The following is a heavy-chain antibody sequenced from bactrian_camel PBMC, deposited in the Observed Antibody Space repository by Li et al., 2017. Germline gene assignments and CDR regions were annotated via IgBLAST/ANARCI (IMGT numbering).Heavy chain of an antibody. Sequence: VQLVESGGGSVQAGGSLRLDCAASGFTFSSSWMYWVRQAPGKGLEWVSTINAGGHTTYHADSLLGRFTISRDNAKTTVYLQLNSLKTEDTAIYYCAKYDDSWYAPDRYLEVWGQGTQVTVS. CDR3: AKYDDSWYAPDRYLEV. CDR2: INAGGHTT. V-gene: IGHV3S1*01. D-gene: IGHD6*01. CDR1: GFTFSSSW. J-gene: IGHJ2*01.